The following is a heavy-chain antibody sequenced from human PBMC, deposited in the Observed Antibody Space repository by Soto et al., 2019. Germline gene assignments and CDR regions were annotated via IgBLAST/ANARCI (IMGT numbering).Heavy chain of an antibody. J-gene: IGHJ6*02. Sequence: SVKVSCKASGYTFTSYGISWVRQAPGQGLEWMGWISAYNGNTNYAQKLQGRVTMTTDTSTSTAYMELRSLRSDDTAVYYCARDKGYDILTGYSSVYYYYGMDVWGQGTTVTVSS. CDR2: ISAYNGNT. CDR1: GYTFTSYG. D-gene: IGHD3-9*01. V-gene: IGHV1-18*01. CDR3: ARDKGYDILTGYSSVYYYYGMDV.